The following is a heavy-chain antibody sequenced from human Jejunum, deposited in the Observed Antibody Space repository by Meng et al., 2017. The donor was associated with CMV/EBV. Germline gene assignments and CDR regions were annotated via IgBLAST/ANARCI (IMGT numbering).Heavy chain of an antibody. J-gene: IGHJ5*02. CDR2: IYTGGST. Sequence: VSSNYMSWVRQVPGKGLEWVSIIYTGGSTYYADSVKCRFTISRDNSKNTLYLQMNSLKASDTAMYYCARGAGRITTFGVVLSWFAPWGQGTLVTVSS. CDR1: VSSNY. CDR3: ARGAGRITTFGVVLSWFAP. V-gene: IGHV3-53*01. D-gene: IGHD3-3*01.